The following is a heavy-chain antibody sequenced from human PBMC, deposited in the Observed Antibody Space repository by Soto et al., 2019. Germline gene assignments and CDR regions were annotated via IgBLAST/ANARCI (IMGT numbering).Heavy chain of an antibody. V-gene: IGHV3-23*01. CDR3: AKDLRIVVVVDATPRFVDY. CDR1: GFTFSSYA. J-gene: IGHJ4*02. D-gene: IGHD2-15*01. CDR2: ISGSGGST. Sequence: GGSLRLSCAASGFTFSSYAMSWVRQAPGKGLEWVSAISGSGGSTYYADSVKGRFTISRDNSKNTLYLQMNSLRAEDTAVYYCAKDLRIVVVVDATPRFVDYWGQGTLVTVSS.